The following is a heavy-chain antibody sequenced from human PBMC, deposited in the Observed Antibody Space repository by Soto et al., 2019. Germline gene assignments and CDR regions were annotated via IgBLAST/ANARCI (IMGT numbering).Heavy chain of an antibody. CDR3: ARPPSGTTSFFDS. CDR1: GYSFTSNW. Sequence: GESLKISCKGSGYSFTSNWIGWVRQMPGKGLEWMGIIYPSDSDTRYSPSFQGQVTISADKSVSTAYLQWSSLKASDTAMYYCARPPSGTTSFFDSWGQGTLVTVSS. J-gene: IGHJ4*02. CDR2: IYPSDSDT. V-gene: IGHV5-51*01. D-gene: IGHD1-7*01.